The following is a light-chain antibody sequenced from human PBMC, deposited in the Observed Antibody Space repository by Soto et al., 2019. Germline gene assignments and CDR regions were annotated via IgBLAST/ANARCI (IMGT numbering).Light chain of an antibody. CDR1: SSDGGGYNY. J-gene: IGLJ1*01. CDR2: EVS. V-gene: IGLV2-14*01. CDR3: ASYTSSSSYV. Sequence: QSALTQPAAVSGSPGQSITISCTGTSSDGGGYNYVSWYQQHPGKAPKLMIYEVSNRPSGVSNRFSGSKSGNTASLTISGLQAEAEADYYRASYTSSSSYVFGTATNLTVL.